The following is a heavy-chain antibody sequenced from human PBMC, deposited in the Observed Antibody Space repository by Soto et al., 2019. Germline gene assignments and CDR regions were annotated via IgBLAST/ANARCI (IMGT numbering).Heavy chain of an antibody. Sequence: GGSLRLSCAASGFTFSSYEMNWVRQAPGKGLEWVSYIGTSGKTIYYADSVRGRFTISRDNAKNSLYLQMNSLRAEDTAVYFCARDPAIYSGKFDYGLDVWGRGTTVTVSS. D-gene: IGHD4-4*01. CDR1: GFTFSSYE. CDR2: IGTSGKTI. J-gene: IGHJ6*02. V-gene: IGHV3-48*03. CDR3: ARDPAIYSGKFDYGLDV.